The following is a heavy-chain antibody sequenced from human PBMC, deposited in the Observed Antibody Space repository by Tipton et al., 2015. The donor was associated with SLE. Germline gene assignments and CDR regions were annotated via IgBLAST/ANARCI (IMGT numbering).Heavy chain of an antibody. CDR1: GDSISSSGYY. CDR3: ARGVAGYYFYYYLDV. V-gene: IGHV4-39*07. D-gene: IGHD6-19*01. CDR2: VYHSGSGTT. J-gene: IGHJ6*03. Sequence: TLSLTCTVSGDSISSSGYYWGWIRQPPGKGLEWIGEVYHSGSGTTYYNPSLKSRVTITVDTSKNQFSLNLSSVTAADTAVYYCARGVAGYYFYYYLDVWGSGTAVTVSS.